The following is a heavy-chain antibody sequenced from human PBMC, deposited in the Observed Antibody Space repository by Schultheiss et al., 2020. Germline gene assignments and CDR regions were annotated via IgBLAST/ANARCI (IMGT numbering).Heavy chain of an antibody. J-gene: IGHJ6*02. D-gene: IGHD1-7*01. CDR3: ARDNWNYLGSYYYYYYGMDV. CDR1: GFTFSSYS. CDR2: ISSSSSYI. V-gene: IGHV3-21*01. Sequence: GESLKISCAASGFTFSSYSMNWVRQAPGKGLEWVSSISSSSSYIYYADSVKGRFTISRDNAKNSLYLQMNSLRAEDTAVYYCARDNWNYLGSYYYYYYGMDVWGQGTTVTVSS.